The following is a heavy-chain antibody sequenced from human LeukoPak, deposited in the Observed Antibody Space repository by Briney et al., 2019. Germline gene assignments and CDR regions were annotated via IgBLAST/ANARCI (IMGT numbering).Heavy chain of an antibody. CDR2: IYYSGST. D-gene: IGHD6-6*01. J-gene: IGHJ4*02. CDR1: GGSISSSSYY. CDR3: ARTQDSGQLVEFDY. V-gene: IGHV4-39*01. Sequence: KPSETLSLTCTVSGGSISSSSYYWGWIRQPPGKGLEWIGSIYYSGSTYYNPSLKSRVTISVDTSKNQFSLKLSSVTAADTAVYYCARTQDSGQLVEFDYWGQGTLVTVSS.